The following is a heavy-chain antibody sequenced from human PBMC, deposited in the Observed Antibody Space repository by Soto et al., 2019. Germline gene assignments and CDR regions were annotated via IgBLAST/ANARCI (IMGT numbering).Heavy chain of an antibody. CDR3: ARDGGETALDY. CDR1: GGSISSGGYY. Sequence: QVQLQESGPGLVKPSQTLSLTCTVSGGSISSGGYYWSWIRQHPGKGLEWIGYIYYSGSTYYNPSLKSRVNITVDTSKNQFSLKLSPVTAADTAVYYCARDGGETALDYWGQGTLVTVSS. CDR2: IYYSGST. D-gene: IGHD2-21*02. V-gene: IGHV4-31*03. J-gene: IGHJ4*02.